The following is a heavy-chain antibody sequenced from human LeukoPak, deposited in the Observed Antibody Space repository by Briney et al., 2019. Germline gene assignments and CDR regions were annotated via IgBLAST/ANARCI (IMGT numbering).Heavy chain of an antibody. CDR1: GGTFSSYA. CDR3: ARAGYGDYAVFDY. Sequence: SVKVSCKASGGTFSSYAISWVRQAPGQGLEWMGGIIPIFGTANYAQKFQGRVTITADESTSTAYMELSSLRSEDTAVYYCARAGYGDYAVFDYWGQGTLVTVSS. D-gene: IGHD4-17*01. V-gene: IGHV1-69*13. CDR2: IIPIFGTA. J-gene: IGHJ4*02.